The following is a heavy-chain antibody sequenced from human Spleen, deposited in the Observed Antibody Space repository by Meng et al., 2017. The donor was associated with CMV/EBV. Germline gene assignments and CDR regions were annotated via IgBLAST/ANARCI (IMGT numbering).Heavy chain of an antibody. CDR2: ISWNSGSI. V-gene: IGHV3-9*01. CDR1: GFTFDDYA. D-gene: IGHD6-13*01. J-gene: IGHJ6*02. Sequence: GGSLRLSCAASGFTFDDYAMHWVRQAPGKGLEWVSGISWNSGSIGYADSVKGRFTISRDNAKNSLYLQMNSLRAEDTALYHCAKDTAAAGRDYGMDVWGQGTTVTVSS. CDR3: AKDTAAAGRDYGMDV.